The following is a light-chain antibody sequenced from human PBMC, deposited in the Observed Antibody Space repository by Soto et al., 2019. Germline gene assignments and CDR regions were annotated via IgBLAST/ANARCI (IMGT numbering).Light chain of an antibody. V-gene: IGKV1-5*03. CDR3: QQYNSYSPRLT. CDR1: QSISNW. Sequence: DIQMTQSPSTLSASVGDRVTITCRASQSISNWLAWYQQKPGKAPKLLIYRASSLESGVPSRFSGSGSGSEFTLTISSLQPDDFATYYCQQYNSYSPRLTFGVRTKVETK. J-gene: IGKJ4*01. CDR2: RAS.